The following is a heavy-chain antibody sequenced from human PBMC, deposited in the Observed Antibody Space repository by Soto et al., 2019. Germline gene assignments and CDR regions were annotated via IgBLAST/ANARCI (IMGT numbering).Heavy chain of an antibody. V-gene: IGHV4-4*02. CDR3: ARRPSLRYFDY. CDR1: GGSISSSNW. J-gene: IGHJ4*02. CDR2: IYHSGST. D-gene: IGHD3-9*01. Sequence: QVQLQESGPGLVKPSGTLSLTCAVSGGSISSSNWWSWVRQPPGKGLEWIGEIYHSGSTNYNPSLQSRVTIAVDTSNNQFSLRLSSVTAADTAVYYCARRPSLRYFDYWGQGTLVTVSS.